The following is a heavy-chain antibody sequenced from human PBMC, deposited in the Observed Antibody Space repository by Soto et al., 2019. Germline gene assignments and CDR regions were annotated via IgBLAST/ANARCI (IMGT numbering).Heavy chain of an antibody. J-gene: IGHJ4*02. V-gene: IGHV3-23*01. CDR3: AKDRGYDILTGYDRCNDY. Sequence: PGGSLRLSCAASGFTXSSYAMSWVRQAPGKGLEWVSAISGSGGSTYYADSVKGRFTISRDNSKNTLYLQMNSLRAEDTAVYYCAKDRGYDILTGYDRCNDYWGQGTLVTVSS. D-gene: IGHD3-9*01. CDR1: GFTXSSYA. CDR2: ISGSGGST.